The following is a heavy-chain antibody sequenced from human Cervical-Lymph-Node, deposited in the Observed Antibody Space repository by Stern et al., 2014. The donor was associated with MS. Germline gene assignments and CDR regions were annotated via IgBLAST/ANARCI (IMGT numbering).Heavy chain of an antibody. CDR3: ARAYCSSTSCYQSYGMDV. J-gene: IGHJ6*02. CDR1: GGTFSSCT. V-gene: IGHV1-69*04. D-gene: IGHD2-2*01. CDR2: VIPILGIE. Sequence: QVQLVQSGAEVKKPGSSVKVSCKASGGTFSSCTISWVRQAPGQGLEWVGGVIPILGIENYAEKVEGRVTITADKSTSTAYMELSSLRSEDTAVYYCARAYCSSTSCYQSYGMDVWGQGTPVTVSS.